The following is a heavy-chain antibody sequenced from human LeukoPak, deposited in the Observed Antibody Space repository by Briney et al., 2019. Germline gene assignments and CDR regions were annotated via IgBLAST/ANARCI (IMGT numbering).Heavy chain of an antibody. J-gene: IGHJ4*02. D-gene: IGHD1-14*01. CDR1: GYTFTTYW. CDR3: ARPLRGAPTGMGY. CDR2: IYTGDSDT. Sequence: GESLKISCKGSGYTFTTYWIGWVRQMPGKGLEWMGIIYTGDSDTRYSPSFQGQVTISADKSISTAYLQWSSLKASDTAMYYCARPLRGAPTGMGYWGQGTLVTVSS. V-gene: IGHV5-51*01.